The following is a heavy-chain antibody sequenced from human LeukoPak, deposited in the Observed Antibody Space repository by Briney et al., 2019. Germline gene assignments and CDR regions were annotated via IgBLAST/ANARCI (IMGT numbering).Heavy chain of an antibody. V-gene: IGHV3-9*01. J-gene: IGHJ4*02. CDR1: GFIFNNYA. Sequence: GGSLRLSCAGSGFIFNNYAMDWVRQPPGKGLEWVSGISWNSGSIDYADSVKGRFTISRDNAKNSLYLQMNSLRVEDTAFYYCAKDNRRHYTSGPNPDSLHWGQGALVTVSS. D-gene: IGHD6-19*01. CDR3: AKDNRRHYTSGPNPDSLH. CDR2: ISWNSGSI.